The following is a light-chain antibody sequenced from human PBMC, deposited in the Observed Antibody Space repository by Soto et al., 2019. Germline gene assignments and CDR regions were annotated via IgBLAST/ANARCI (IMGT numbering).Light chain of an antibody. CDR1: SSDVGGYNY. J-gene: IGLJ1*01. Sequence: QSVLTQPAAVSGSPGQSITISCTGTSSDVGGYNYVSWYQHHPGKAPKLVIYDVSNRPSGVSNRFSGSKSGNTASLSISGLQPEDEADYYCSSYRTSNTRQIVCGTGTKVPVL. CDR2: DVS. CDR3: SSYRTSNTRQIV. V-gene: IGLV2-14*03.